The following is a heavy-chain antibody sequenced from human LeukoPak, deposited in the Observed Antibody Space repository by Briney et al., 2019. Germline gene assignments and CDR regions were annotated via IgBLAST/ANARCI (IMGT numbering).Heavy chain of an antibody. CDR1: GFTFSSYG. V-gene: IGHV3-30*18. Sequence: GGSLRLSCAASGFTFSSYGMHWVRQAPGKGLEWVAVISYDGSNKYYADSVKGRFTISRDNSKNTLYLQMNSLRAEDTAVYYCAKFSQGDAFDIWAKGQWSPSLQ. J-gene: IGHJ3*02. CDR2: ISYDGSNK. CDR3: AKFSQGDAFDI.